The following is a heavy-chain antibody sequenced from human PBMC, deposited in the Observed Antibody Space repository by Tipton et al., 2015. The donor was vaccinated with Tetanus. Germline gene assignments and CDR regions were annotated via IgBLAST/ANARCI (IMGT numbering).Heavy chain of an antibody. D-gene: IGHD2-2*01. CDR2: VYYNGNT. Sequence: TLSLTCTVSGGSISGSYWNWIRQPPGKGLEWIGYVYYNGNTHYNPALKSRVTISVDTSKNQFSLKLSSVTAADTAIYYCAREVPAAGHFDSWGXXXLVTXXS. J-gene: IGHJ4*02. V-gene: IGHV4-59*01. CDR1: GGSISGSY. CDR3: AREVPAAGHFDS.